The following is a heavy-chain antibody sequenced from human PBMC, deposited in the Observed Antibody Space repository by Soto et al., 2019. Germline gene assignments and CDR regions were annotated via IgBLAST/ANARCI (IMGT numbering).Heavy chain of an antibody. J-gene: IGHJ6*02. V-gene: IGHV3-33*01. D-gene: IGHD6-19*01. CDR3: AREVLGYSSGWGYYYYYGMDV. CDR2: IWYDGSNK. Sequence: GGSLRLSCAGSGFTFSSYGMHWVRQAPGKGLEWVAVIWYDGSNKYYADSVKGRFTISRDNSKNTLYLQMNSLRAEDTAVYYCAREVLGYSSGWGYYYYYGMDVWGQGTTVTVSS. CDR1: GFTFSSYG.